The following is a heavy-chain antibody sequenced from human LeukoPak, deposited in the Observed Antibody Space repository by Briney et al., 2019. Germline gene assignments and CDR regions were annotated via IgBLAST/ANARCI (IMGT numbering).Heavy chain of an antibody. CDR2: ISGSGDST. J-gene: IGHJ4*02. D-gene: IGHD3-3*01. Sequence: PGGSLRLSCAASGFTFRSNDMTWVRQSPGKGLEWVSAISGSGDSTDYADSVKGRFTISRDNSKNTLYLQMNSLRAEDTAVYYCARLVLGVGDHDYWGQGTLVTVSS. V-gene: IGHV3-23*01. CDR3: ARLVLGVGDHDY. CDR1: GFTFRSND.